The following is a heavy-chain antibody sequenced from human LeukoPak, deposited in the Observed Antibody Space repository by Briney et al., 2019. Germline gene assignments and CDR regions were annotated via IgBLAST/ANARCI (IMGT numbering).Heavy chain of an antibody. V-gene: IGHV3-30*18. CDR2: ISYDGSNK. J-gene: IGHJ4*02. CDR1: GFTFSSYG. CDR3: AKDGSRYYYDSSGYPPCFDY. D-gene: IGHD3-22*01. Sequence: QSGGSLRLSCAASGFTFSSYGMHWVRQAPGKGLEWVAVISYDGSNKYYADSVKGRFTISRDNSKNTLYLQMNSLRAEDTAVYYCAKDGSRYYYDSSGYPPCFDYWGQGTLVTVSS.